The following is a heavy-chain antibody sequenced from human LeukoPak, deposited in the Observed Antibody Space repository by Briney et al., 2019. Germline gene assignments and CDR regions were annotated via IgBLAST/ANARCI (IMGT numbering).Heavy chain of an antibody. J-gene: IGHJ3*02. CDR1: GFTFSSYS. Sequence: PGGSLRLSCEASGFTFSSYSMNWVRQAPGKGLEWVSSISSSSSYIYYADSVNGRFTISRDNAKNSLYLQMNSLRAEDTAVYYCARGSWGHAFDIWGQGTMVTVSS. V-gene: IGHV3-21*01. CDR3: ARGSWGHAFDI. CDR2: ISSSSSYI. D-gene: IGHD6-13*01.